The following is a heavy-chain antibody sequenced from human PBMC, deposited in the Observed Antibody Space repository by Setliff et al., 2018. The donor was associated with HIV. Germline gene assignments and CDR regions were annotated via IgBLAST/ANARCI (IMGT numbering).Heavy chain of an antibody. CDR3: ATLVGTNGVVWFDP. V-gene: IGHV5-51*01. J-gene: IGHJ5*01. CDR1: GFTFTDYW. Sequence: PGESLKLSCQGSGFTFTDYWIGWVRQMPEKGLEWMGIIYPDDSDTRYSPSFQGQVTLSADKSITTTYLQWSSLKAADTAMYYCATLVGTNGVVWFDPWGQGTLVTVSS. CDR2: IYPDDSDT. D-gene: IGHD1-26*01.